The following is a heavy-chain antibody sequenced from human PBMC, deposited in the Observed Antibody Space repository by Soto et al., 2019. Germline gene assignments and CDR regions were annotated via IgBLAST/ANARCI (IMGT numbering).Heavy chain of an antibody. J-gene: IGHJ6*02. CDR1: GGTFSSYT. CDR3: AREDGSGSYYNHGGMDV. V-gene: IGHV1-69*08. CDR2: IIPILGIA. D-gene: IGHD3-10*01. Sequence: QVQLVQSGAEVKKPGSSVKVSCKASGGTFSSYTISWVRQAPGQGLEWMGRIIPILGIANYAQKFQGRVTITADKSTSTAYMELSSLRSEDTAVYYCAREDGSGSYYNHGGMDVWGQGTTVTVSS.